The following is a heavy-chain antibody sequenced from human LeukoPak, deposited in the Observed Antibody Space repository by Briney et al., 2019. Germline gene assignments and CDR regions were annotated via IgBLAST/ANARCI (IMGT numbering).Heavy chain of an antibody. J-gene: IGHJ4*02. Sequence: SETLSLTCTVSGGAISTFYWSWIRQPPGKGLEWIGYIYGSGSTDYNPSLKSRDTISVDTSNNQFSLKLSSVTAADTAFYYCARGFAYSYRYTFGYWGQGTLVTVSS. V-gene: IGHV4-59*01. CDR2: IYGSGST. D-gene: IGHD5-18*01. CDR1: GGAISTFY. CDR3: ARGFAYSYRYTFGY.